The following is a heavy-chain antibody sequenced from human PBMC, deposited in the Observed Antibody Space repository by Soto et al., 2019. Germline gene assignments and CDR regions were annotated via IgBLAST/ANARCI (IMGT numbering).Heavy chain of an antibody. J-gene: IGHJ6*02. CDR3: ARAYYDSSGSYYYYGMDV. Sequence: QVQLVESGGGVVQPGRSLRLSCAASGFTFSSYAMHWVRQAPGKGLEWVAVISYDGSNKYYADSVKGRFTISRDNXKXTXXLQMNSLRAEDTAVYYCARAYYDSSGSYYYYGMDVWGQGTTVTVSS. D-gene: IGHD3-22*01. V-gene: IGHV3-30-3*01. CDR2: ISYDGSNK. CDR1: GFTFSSYA.